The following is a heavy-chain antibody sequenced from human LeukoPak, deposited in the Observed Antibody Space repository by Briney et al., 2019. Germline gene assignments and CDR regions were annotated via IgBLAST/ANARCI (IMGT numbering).Heavy chain of an antibody. J-gene: IGHJ4*02. Sequence: GGSLRLSCAASGFTFSSYWMSWVRQAPGKGLEWVGRIKSKTDGGTTDYAAPVKGRFTISRDDSKNTLYLQMNSLKTEDTAVYYCTTSTGTTVTRRWGQGTLVTVSS. CDR3: TTSTGTTVTRR. CDR2: IKSKTDGGTT. D-gene: IGHD4-17*01. CDR1: GFTFSSYW. V-gene: IGHV3-15*01.